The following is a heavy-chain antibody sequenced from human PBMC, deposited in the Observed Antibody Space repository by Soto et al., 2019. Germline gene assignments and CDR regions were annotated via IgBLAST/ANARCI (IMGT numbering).Heavy chain of an antibody. CDR2: ISAYNGNT. Sequence: ASVKVYCKASGYTFTSDGSSWGRQAPGQGLEWMGWISAYNGNTNYAQKLQGRVTMTTDTSTSTAYMELRSLRSDDTAVYYCARVAMGYYGMDVWGQGTTVTVS. J-gene: IGHJ6*02. V-gene: IGHV1-18*01. CDR1: GYTFTSDG. CDR3: ARVAMGYYGMDV.